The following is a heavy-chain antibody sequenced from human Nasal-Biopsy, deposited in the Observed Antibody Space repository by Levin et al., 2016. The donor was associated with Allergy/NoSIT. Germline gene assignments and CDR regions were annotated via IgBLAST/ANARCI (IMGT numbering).Heavy chain of an antibody. CDR2: ISYDGSIK. Sequence: GESLKISCAAPGFTFSNYAMHWVRQAPGKGLKWVAVISYDGSIKNYADSVKGRFTISRDNSKNTLYVQMNSLREEDTAVYYCAREGAYCSGDSCYSKALDVWGQGTTVTVSS. D-gene: IGHD2-15*01. V-gene: IGHV3-30*01. CDR1: GFTFSNYA. J-gene: IGHJ6*02. CDR3: AREGAYCSGDSCYSKALDV.